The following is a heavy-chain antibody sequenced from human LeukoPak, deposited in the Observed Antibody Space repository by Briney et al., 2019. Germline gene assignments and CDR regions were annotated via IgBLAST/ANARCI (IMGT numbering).Heavy chain of an antibody. CDR3: ARLYGDGY. D-gene: IGHD4-17*01. Sequence: ETLSLTCTVSGGSISSYCWSWVRQAPGKGLEWVSVIYSGGSTYYADSVKGRSTISRDNSKNTLYLQMNSLRAEDTAVYYCARLYGDGYWGQGTLVTVSS. CDR2: IYSGGST. V-gene: IGHV3-66*04. CDR1: GGSISSYC. J-gene: IGHJ4*02.